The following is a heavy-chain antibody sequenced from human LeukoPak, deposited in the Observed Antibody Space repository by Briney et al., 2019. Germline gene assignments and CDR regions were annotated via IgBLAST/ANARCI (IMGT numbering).Heavy chain of an antibody. CDR1: GGSFSGYY. J-gene: IGHJ4*02. D-gene: IGHD3-22*01. CDR3: ARADYDSSGLLDY. Sequence: PSETLSLTCAVYGGSFSGYYWSWIRQPPGKGLEWIGEINHSGSTNYNPSLKSRVTISVDTSKNQFSLKLSSVTAADTAVYYCARADYDSSGLLDYWGQGTLVTVSS. CDR2: INHSGST. V-gene: IGHV4-34*01.